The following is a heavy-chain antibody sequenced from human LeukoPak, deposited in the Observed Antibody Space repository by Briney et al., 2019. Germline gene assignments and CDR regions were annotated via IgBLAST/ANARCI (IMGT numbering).Heavy chain of an antibody. CDR3: ANDYDFWSGYFDY. V-gene: IGHV3-23*01. D-gene: IGHD3-3*01. J-gene: IGHJ4*02. Sequence: PGGSLRLSCAASGFTFSSYAMSWVRQAPGKGLEWVSAISGSGGSTYYADSVKGRFTISRGNSKNTLYLQMNSLRAEDTAVYYCANDYDFWSGYFDYWGQGTLVTVSS. CDR1: GFTFSSYA. CDR2: ISGSGGST.